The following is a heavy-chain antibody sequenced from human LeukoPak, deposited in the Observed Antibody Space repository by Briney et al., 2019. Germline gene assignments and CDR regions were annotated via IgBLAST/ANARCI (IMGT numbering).Heavy chain of an antibody. J-gene: IGHJ4*02. Sequence: ASVKVSFXSSGGTCSSYTISWLRQAPGQGLKWMGWISAYNGNTNYAYKLQGRVTMTTDTYTSTAYMELRSLRSDDTAVSYCARAGVPAAPVDYWGQGTLVTVSS. CDR3: ARAGVPAAPVDY. CDR1: GGTCSSYT. V-gene: IGHV1-18*01. CDR2: ISAYNGNT. D-gene: IGHD2-2*01.